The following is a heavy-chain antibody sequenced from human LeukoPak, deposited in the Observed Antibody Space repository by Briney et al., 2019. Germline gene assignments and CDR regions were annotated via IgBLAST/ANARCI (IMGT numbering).Heavy chain of an antibody. J-gene: IGHJ4*02. Sequence: PGGSLRLSCAASGFTFSSYGMSWVRQAPGKGLEWVSAISGSGGSTYYADSVKGRFTISRDNSKNTMHLQMNSLRADDTAVYYCATNSGYDFYFDYWGQGTVVTVSS. D-gene: IGHD5-12*01. CDR1: GFTFSSYG. V-gene: IGHV3-23*01. CDR2: ISGSGGST. CDR3: ATNSGYDFYFDY.